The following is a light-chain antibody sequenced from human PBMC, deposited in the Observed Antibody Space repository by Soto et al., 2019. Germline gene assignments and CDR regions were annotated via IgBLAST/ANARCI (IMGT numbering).Light chain of an antibody. CDR1: NIGSKS. J-gene: IGLJ2*01. CDR3: QVWDSRSDHVV. CDR2: YDS. Sequence: SYELTQPPSVSVAPGKTARITCGGTNIGSKSVHWYQQKPGQAPVLVIYYDSDRPSGIPERFSGSHSGNTDTLTISRVEAGDEADYYCQVWDSRSDHVVFGGGTKVTLL. V-gene: IGLV3-21*04.